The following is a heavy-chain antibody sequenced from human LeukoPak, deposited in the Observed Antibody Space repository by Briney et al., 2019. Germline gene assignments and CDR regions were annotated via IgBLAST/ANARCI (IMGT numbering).Heavy chain of an antibody. V-gene: IGHV3-66*01. CDR1: GFTVSSNY. D-gene: IGHD6-13*01. Sequence: GGSLRLSCAASGFTVSSNYMSWVRQAPGKGLEWVSVIYSGGSTYYADSVKGRFTISRDNSKNTLYLQMNSLRAEDTAVYYCARVGHFDSSSWYGNDAFDIWGQGTMVTVSS. CDR2: IYSGGST. CDR3: ARVGHFDSSSWYGNDAFDI. J-gene: IGHJ3*02.